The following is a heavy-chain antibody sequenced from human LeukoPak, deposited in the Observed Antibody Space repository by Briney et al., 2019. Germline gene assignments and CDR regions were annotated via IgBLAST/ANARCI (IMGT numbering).Heavy chain of an antibody. D-gene: IGHD3-22*01. J-gene: IGHJ4*02. CDR2: IYYSGST. Sequence: SETLSLTCTVSGGSISSSSYYWGWIRQPPGKGLEWIGSIYYSGSTYYNPSLKSRVTISVDTSKNQFPLKLSSVTAADTAVYYCARHEGIVVAPFDYWGQGTLVTVSS. CDR3: ARHEGIVVAPFDY. CDR1: GGSISSSSYY. V-gene: IGHV4-39*01.